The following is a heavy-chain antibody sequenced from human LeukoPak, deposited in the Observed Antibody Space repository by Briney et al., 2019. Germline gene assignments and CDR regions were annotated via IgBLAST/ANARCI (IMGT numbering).Heavy chain of an antibody. CDR1: GGSISSGDYY. Sequence: SETLSLTCTVSGGSISSGDYYWSWIRQPPGKGLEWIGYIYYSGSTYYNPSLKSRDTISVDTSKNQFSLKLSSVTAADTAVYYCARVPLRLGELSAFDAFDIWGQGTMVTVSS. D-gene: IGHD3-16*02. CDR3: ARVPLRLGELSAFDAFDI. V-gene: IGHV4-30-4*01. CDR2: IYYSGST. J-gene: IGHJ3*02.